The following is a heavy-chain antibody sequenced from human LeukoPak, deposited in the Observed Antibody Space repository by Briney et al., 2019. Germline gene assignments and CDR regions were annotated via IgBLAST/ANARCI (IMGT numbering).Heavy chain of an antibody. J-gene: IGHJ4*02. CDR1: GGSISSGGYY. Sequence: SETLSLTCTVSGGSISSGGYYWSWIRQHPGKGLEWIGYIYYSGSTYYNPSLKSRVTISVDTSKNQFSLRLSSVTAADTAVYYCARRSSSSWYDEYFDYWGQGILVTVSS. V-gene: IGHV4-31*03. CDR3: ARRSSSSWYDEYFDY. D-gene: IGHD6-13*01. CDR2: IYYSGST.